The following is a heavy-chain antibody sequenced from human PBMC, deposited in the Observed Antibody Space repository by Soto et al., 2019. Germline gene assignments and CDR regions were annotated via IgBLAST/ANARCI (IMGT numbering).Heavy chain of an antibody. CDR2: TYYRSKWYN. D-gene: IGHD2-2*01. CDR1: GDSVSSNSAA. Sequence: SQTLSLTCAISGDSVSSNSAAWNWIRQSPSRGLEWLGRTYYRSKWYNDYAVSVKSRITINPDTSKNQFSLQLNSVTPEDTAVYYCARDRDIVVVPAAVAPYYYYYGMDVWG. V-gene: IGHV6-1*01. J-gene: IGHJ6*02. CDR3: ARDRDIVVVPAAVAPYYYYYGMDV.